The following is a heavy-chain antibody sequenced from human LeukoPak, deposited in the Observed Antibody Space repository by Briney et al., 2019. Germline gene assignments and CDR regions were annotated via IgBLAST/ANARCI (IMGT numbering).Heavy chain of an antibody. Sequence: SETLSLTCTVSGGSISSYYWSWIRQPAGKGLEWIGRIYTSGSTNYNPSLKSRVTTSVDTSKNQFSLKLSSVTAADTAVYYCAREGYCSSTSCYRRGYYYYYYMDVWGKGTTVTVSS. CDR1: GGSISSYY. CDR3: AREGYCSSTSCYRRGYYYYYYMDV. CDR2: IYTSGST. J-gene: IGHJ6*03. V-gene: IGHV4-4*07. D-gene: IGHD2-2*02.